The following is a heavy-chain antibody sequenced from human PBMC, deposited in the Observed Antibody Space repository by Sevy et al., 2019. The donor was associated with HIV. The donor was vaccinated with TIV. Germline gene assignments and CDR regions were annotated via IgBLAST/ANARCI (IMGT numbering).Heavy chain of an antibody. D-gene: IGHD3-22*01. V-gene: IGHV3-23*01. CDR1: GFIFSGSP. CDR3: AKEDFSGYS. Sequence: GGSLRLSCAASGFIFSGSPMAWVRQAPGKGLEWVSTISASGGSTYYADSVKGRFTISRDKSKSTLDLEMNSLRAEDTAVYYCAKEDFSGYSWGQGTLVTVSS. J-gene: IGHJ5*02. CDR2: ISASGGST.